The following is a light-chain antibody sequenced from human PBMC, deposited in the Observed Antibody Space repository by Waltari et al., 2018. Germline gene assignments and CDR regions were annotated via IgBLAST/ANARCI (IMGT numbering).Light chain of an antibody. J-gene: IGLJ2*01. CDR2: GNT. Sequence: QSVLTQPPSVSGAPGPRVTISCTGRSPNIGAGYDVHWYQHLPGTAPKLLIYGNTNRPSGVPDRFSGSKSGTSASLAITGLQAEDEADYYCQSYDSSLSVVFGGGTKLTGL. CDR1: SPNIGAGYD. CDR3: QSYDSSLSVV. V-gene: IGLV1-40*01.